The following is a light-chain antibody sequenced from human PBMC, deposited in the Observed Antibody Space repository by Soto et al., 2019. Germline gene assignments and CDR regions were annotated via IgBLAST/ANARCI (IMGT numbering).Light chain of an antibody. J-gene: IGKJ4*01. Sequence: EIVLTQSPATLSLSPGEKATLSCRASQSVSNYLAWYQQKPGQAPRLLIYDASKRAASIPARFSGSGSGTDYTLTISSLEPDDFAVYHCQQRSNWPRALTFGGGTKVEIK. CDR1: QSVSNY. CDR3: QQRSNWPRALT. V-gene: IGKV3-11*01. CDR2: DAS.